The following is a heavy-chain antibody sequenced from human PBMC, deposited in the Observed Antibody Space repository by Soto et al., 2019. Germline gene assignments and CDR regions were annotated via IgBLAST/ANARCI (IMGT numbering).Heavy chain of an antibody. CDR3: AHSLIGYYYDSSGSNWFDP. CDR2: IYWDDDK. D-gene: IGHD3-22*01. Sequence: SGPTVVNPTQTLTLTCTFSGFSLSTSGVGVGWIRQPPGKDLEWLALIYWDDDKRYSPSLKSRLTITKDTSKNQVVLTMTNMDPVDTATYYCAHSLIGYYYDSSGSNWFDPWGQGTLVTVSS. CDR1: GFSLSTSGVG. V-gene: IGHV2-5*02. J-gene: IGHJ5*02.